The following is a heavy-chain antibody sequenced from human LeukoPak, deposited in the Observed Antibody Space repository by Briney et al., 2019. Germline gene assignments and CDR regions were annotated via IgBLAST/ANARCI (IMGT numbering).Heavy chain of an antibody. J-gene: IGHJ4*02. CDR3: ARTAGRTFDY. V-gene: IGHV1-46*01. CDR1: GYTFTSYF. D-gene: IGHD6-6*01. CDR2: INPSGGST. Sequence: GASVKVSCTASGYTFTSYFMPWVRQAPGQGLEWMGIINPSGGSTSYAQKFQGRVTMTRDTSTSTVYMELSSLRSEDTAVYYCARTAGRTFDYWGQGTLVTVSS.